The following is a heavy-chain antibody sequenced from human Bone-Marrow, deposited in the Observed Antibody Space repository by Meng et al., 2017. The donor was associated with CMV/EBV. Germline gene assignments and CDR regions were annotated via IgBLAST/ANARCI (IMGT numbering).Heavy chain of an antibody. J-gene: IGHJ4*02. CDR3: ARMYYDFWSGYYETIYNFDY. CDR1: GYTFTGYY. CDR2: INPNSGGT. V-gene: IGHV1-2*02. D-gene: IGHD3-3*01. Sequence: ASVTVTCKASGYTFTGYYMHWVRPAPAQGLEGMGWINPNSGGTNYARKFQGRVTMTRNTSISTAYMELSRLISDDTAVYYCARMYYDFWSGYYETIYNFDYWGQGTLVTVSS.